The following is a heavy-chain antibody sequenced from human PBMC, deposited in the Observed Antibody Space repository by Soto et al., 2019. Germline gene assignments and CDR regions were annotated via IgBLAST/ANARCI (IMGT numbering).Heavy chain of an antibody. CDR2: IIPIFGTA. V-gene: IGHV1-69*06. Sequence: SVKVSCKASGGTFSSYAISWVRQAPGQGLEWMGGIIPIFGTANYAQKFQGRVTITADKSTSTAYMELSSLRSEDTAVYYCATLCGGGVSCYGLNCSKRLHYSGQGTMVTVYS. CDR1: GGTFSSYA. J-gene: IGHJ4*02. D-gene: IGHD2-15*01. CDR3: ATLCGGGVSCYGLNCSKRLHY.